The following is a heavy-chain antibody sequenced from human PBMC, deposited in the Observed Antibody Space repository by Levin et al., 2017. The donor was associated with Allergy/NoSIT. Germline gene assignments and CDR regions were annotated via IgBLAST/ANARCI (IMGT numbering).Heavy chain of an antibody. Sequence: SCAASGFTFSDFFMSWIRQAPGQGLEWIADISSSGRFTNYADSVRGRFTISRDNAKDSLFLQMDSLRAEDTAIFYCARHERTSNAFDIWGQGTLVTVSS. CDR2: ISSSGRFT. CDR3: ARHERTSNAFDI. CDR1: GFTFSDFF. D-gene: IGHD1-1*01. V-gene: IGHV3-11*03. J-gene: IGHJ3*02.